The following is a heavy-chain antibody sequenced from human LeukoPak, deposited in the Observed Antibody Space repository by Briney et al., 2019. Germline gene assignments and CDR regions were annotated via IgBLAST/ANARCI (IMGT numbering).Heavy chain of an antibody. CDR3: ARDIFDY. J-gene: IGHJ4*02. Sequence: GSLRLCCAASGFTFSRYWMTWVRQAPGKGLEWVANIKQDGSVKYYVDSVRGRFTISRDNAKNSLSLQMNSLRAEDTAVYYCARDIFDYWGQGTLVTVSS. CDR1: GFTFSRYW. CDR2: IKQDGSVK. V-gene: IGHV3-7*05.